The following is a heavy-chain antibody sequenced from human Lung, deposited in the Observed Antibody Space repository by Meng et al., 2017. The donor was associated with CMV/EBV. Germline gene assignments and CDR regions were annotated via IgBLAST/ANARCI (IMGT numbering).Heavy chain of an antibody. CDR1: GYTFTNYG. J-gene: IGHJ4*02. CDR3: ARVEVGITSGDY. V-gene: IGHV1-18*01. Sequence: QAQVVRSGGEVKKPGASLKVSCKASGYTFTNYGITWVRQAPGQGLEWMGWINAYNGDTNCAQTLQGRVTMTTDTSTSTAYMELRSLRSDDTAVYYCARVEVGITSGDYWGQGTLVTVSS. D-gene: IGHD1-26*01. CDR2: INAYNGDT.